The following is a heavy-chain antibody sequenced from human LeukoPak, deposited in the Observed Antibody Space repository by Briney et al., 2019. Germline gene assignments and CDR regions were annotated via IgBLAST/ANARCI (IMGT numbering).Heavy chain of an antibody. J-gene: IGHJ4*02. V-gene: IGHV4-39*01. Sequence: SETLSLTCTVSGGSISSSNYCWGWIRQPPGKGLEWIGSIYYSGSTYYNPSLKSRAAMSVDTSKNQFSLKLSSVTAADTAVYYCARQGRFLESLLFDYWGRGTLATVSS. CDR2: IYYSGST. D-gene: IGHD3-3*01. CDR1: GGSISSSNYC. CDR3: ARQGRFLESLLFDY.